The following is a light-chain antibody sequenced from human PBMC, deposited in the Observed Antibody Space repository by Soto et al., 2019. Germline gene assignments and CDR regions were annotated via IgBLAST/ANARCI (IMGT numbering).Light chain of an antibody. J-gene: IGKJ1*01. Sequence: DIQMTQSPSPLSASVGDSVTISCRASQNINTWLAWYHQKPGMAPKIIISDAYTLASGVPSRCRSRGAGPECTRTISSLQPDDVGTDYCPQYNSFAWTFGQGTKVDIK. CDR2: DAY. CDR3: PQYNSFAWT. CDR1: QNINTW. V-gene: IGKV1-5*01.